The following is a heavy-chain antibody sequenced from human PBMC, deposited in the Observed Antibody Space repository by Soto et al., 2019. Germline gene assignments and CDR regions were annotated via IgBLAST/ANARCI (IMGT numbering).Heavy chain of an antibody. D-gene: IGHD2-2*02. CDR3: ARGRGTYTDY. CDR2: IYHSGTA. J-gene: IGHJ4*02. Sequence: QVQLQESGPGLVKPSQTLSLTCIVSGDSISSGGYLWTWIRQYPGKGPEWMGYIYHSGTAFYNPSLKRRLTISVDTSNNPFSLRLRSGTAADTAVYYCARGRGTYTDYWGQGTLVIVSS. V-gene: IGHV4-31*03. CDR1: GDSISSGGYL.